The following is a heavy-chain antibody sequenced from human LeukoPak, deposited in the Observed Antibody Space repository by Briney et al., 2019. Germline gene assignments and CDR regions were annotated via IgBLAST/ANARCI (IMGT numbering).Heavy chain of an antibody. J-gene: IGHJ5*02. D-gene: IGHD3-10*01. Sequence: SETLSLTCTVSGGSISTGSDFWGWIRQPPGKGLEWIGSIYYSGSTYYNPSLKSRVTISVDTSKNQFSLKLSSVTAADTAVYYCARQTSLLLWFGELHYNWFDPWGQGTLVTVSS. V-gene: IGHV4-39*01. CDR1: GGSISTGSDF. CDR3: ARQTSLLLWFGELHYNWFDP. CDR2: IYYSGST.